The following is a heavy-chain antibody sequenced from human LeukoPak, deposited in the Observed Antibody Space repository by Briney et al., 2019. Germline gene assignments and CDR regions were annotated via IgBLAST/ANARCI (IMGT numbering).Heavy chain of an antibody. CDR1: GFTFSNFA. J-gene: IGHJ4*02. D-gene: IGHD6-13*01. V-gene: IGHV3-64*01. Sequence: GGSLRLSCAASGFTFSNFAMHWVRQAPGKGLEYVSAINSNGGATYYASSVKGRFTISRDNSKKRVYLQMGSLRVDDMAVYYCARGGAAAGTRGNDNWRPGTLVTDS. CDR3: ARGGAAAGTRGNDN. CDR2: INSNGGAT.